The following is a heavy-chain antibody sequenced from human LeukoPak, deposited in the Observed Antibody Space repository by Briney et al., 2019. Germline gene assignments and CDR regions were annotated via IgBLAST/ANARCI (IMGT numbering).Heavy chain of an antibody. CDR2: INQDGREI. Sequence: PGGSLRLSCAASGFTFSSYWMTWVRQAPGKGLEWVANINQDGREIYYVDSVKGRFTISRDNAKNSLYLQMNSLRAEDTAVYYCARPYYYSSGSLPYWGQGTLVTVSS. J-gene: IGHJ4*02. D-gene: IGHD3-10*01. CDR1: GFTFSSYW. CDR3: ARPYYYSSGSLPY. V-gene: IGHV3-7*01.